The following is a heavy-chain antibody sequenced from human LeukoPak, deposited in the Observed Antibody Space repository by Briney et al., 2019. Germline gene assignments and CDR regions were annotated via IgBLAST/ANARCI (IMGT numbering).Heavy chain of an antibody. J-gene: IGHJ4*02. D-gene: IGHD6-13*01. CDR3: AKLLWIAAAGTDY. V-gene: IGHV3-23*01. Sequence: GGSLRLSCAASGFTFNSYAMSWVRQAPGKGLEWVSTIGFGDDSAYYADSVKGRFTISRDNSKNTLYLQMNSLRAEGTAVYYCAKLLWIAAAGTDYWGQGTLVTVSS. CDR2: IGFGDDSA. CDR1: GFTFNSYA.